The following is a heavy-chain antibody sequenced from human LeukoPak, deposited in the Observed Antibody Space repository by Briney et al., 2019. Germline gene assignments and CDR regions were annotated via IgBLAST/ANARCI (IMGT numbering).Heavy chain of an antibody. CDR2: ISYDGSNK. J-gene: IGHJ4*02. CDR1: GFTFSDYY. D-gene: IGHD4-17*01. Sequence: PGGSLRLSCAASGFTFSDYYMSWIRQAPGKGLEWVAVISYDGSNKYYADSVKGRFTISRDNSKNTLYLQMNSLRAEDTAVYYCARVLYGDSLSTFDYWGQGTLVTVSS. V-gene: IGHV3-30*03. CDR3: ARVLYGDSLSTFDY.